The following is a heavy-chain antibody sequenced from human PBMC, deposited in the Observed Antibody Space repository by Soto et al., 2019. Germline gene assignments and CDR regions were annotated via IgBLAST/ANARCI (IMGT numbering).Heavy chain of an antibody. D-gene: IGHD3-16*01. J-gene: IGHJ5*02. CDR3: ARDLSGSRGIFDP. Sequence: QVQLVQSGAEVKKPGASVKVSCKASGYTFTGYYMHWVRQAPEQGFEWMGWINPNSGGTNYAQKFQGWVTMTRDTSISTAYMELSRLRSDDTAVYYCARDLSGSRGIFDPWGQGTLVTVSS. CDR2: INPNSGGT. CDR1: GYTFTGYY. V-gene: IGHV1-2*04.